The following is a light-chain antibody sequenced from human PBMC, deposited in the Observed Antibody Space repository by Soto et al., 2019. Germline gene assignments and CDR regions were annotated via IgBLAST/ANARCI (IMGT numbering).Light chain of an antibody. CDR1: SSDVGVYNY. Sequence: QSALTQPASVSGSPGQSITISCTGTSSDVGVYNYVSWYQQHPGKTPKLMIYDVSNRPSGVSNRFSGSKSGNTASLPISGLQAEDEADYYCSSYTSSSTLVVFGGGTKLTVL. CDR3: SSYTSSSTLVV. CDR2: DVS. J-gene: IGLJ2*01. V-gene: IGLV2-14*03.